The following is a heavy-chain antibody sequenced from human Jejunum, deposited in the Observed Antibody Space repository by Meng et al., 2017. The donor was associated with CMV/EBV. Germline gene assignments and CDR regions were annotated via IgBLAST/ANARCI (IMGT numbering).Heavy chain of an antibody. CDR3: VRALGSLGYAFDY. J-gene: IGHJ4*02. CDR2: IDFGGSSA. D-gene: IGHD3-10*01. Sequence: AASGFPFSDCWMSWVGQAPGGRLEWVSGIDFGGSSAGHAAPVRGRFTSSRDNAKNTVYLHLNSLRADDTAVYHCVRALGSLGYAFDYWGQGTLVTVSS. V-gene: IGHV3-74*01. CDR1: GFPFSDCW.